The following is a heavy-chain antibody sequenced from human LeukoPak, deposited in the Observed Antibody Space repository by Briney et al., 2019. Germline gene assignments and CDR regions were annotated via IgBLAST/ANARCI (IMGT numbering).Heavy chain of an antibody. D-gene: IGHD3-10*01. CDR2: TNHSGST. V-gene: IGHV4-34*01. CDR3: ASREGVRAGYFDY. Sequence: PGGSLRLSCTASGFTFGDYAMSWVRQAPGKGLEWIGETNHSGSTNYNPSLKSRVTISVDTSKNQFSLKLSSVTAADTAVYYCASREGVRAGYFDYWGQGTLVTVSS. CDR1: GFTFGDYA. J-gene: IGHJ4*02.